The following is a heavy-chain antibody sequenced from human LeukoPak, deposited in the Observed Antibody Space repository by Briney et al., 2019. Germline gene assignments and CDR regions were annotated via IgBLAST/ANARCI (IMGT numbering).Heavy chain of an antibody. CDR1: GGSISGYF. CDR3: ARWGSRGFDY. V-gene: IGHV4-59*01. D-gene: IGHD3-16*01. CDR2: IYYSGST. Sequence: SETLSLTCTVSGGSISGYFWSWIRQPPGKGLQWIGYIYYSGSTNYNPSLKSRVTISVDTSNNQFSLKLSSVTAADTAVYYCARWGSRGFDYWGQGTLVTVSS. J-gene: IGHJ4*02.